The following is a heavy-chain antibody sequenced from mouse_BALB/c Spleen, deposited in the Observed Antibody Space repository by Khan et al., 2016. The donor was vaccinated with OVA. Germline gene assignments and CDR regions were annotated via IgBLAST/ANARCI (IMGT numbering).Heavy chain of an antibody. Sequence: EVQLQESGPGLVKPSQSLSLTCTVTGYSITSDYAWNWIRQFPGNKLEWMGYISYSGRTSYNPSPKSRISITRDTSKNHFFLLLNSVTTEDTATYYGARSGTITTVVATDFDYWGQGTTLTVSA. V-gene: IGHV3-2*02. CDR1: GYSITSDYA. J-gene: IGHJ2*01. D-gene: IGHD1-1*01. CDR2: ISYSGRT. CDR3: ARSGTITTVVATDFDY.